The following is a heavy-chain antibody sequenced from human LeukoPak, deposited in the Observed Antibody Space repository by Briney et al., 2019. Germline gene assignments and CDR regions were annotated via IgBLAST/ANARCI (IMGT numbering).Heavy chain of an antibody. CDR3: ATHYGSEIDY. Sequence: TGRSLRLSCAASGFTFSSYGMHWVSQAPGKGLEWVAVIWYDGSNKYYADSVKGRFTISRDNSKNTLYLQMNSLRAEDTAVYYCATHYGSEIDYWGQGTLVTVSS. D-gene: IGHD3-10*01. J-gene: IGHJ4*02. CDR2: IWYDGSNK. CDR1: GFTFSSYG. V-gene: IGHV3-33*01.